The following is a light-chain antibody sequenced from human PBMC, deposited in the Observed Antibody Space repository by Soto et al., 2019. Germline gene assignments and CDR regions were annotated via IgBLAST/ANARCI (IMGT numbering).Light chain of an antibody. V-gene: IGKV1D-16*01. J-gene: IGKJ5*01. Sequence: DIPLTQSPSSLSASVGDRVTISCRASQGISTFLAWYQQKPGKAPKSLIKTASTLQSGVPSRFSASGSDTDFILTISSLQPEDFATYYCQQYSSYPRTFGQGTRLDLK. CDR3: QQYSSYPRT. CDR1: QGISTF. CDR2: TAS.